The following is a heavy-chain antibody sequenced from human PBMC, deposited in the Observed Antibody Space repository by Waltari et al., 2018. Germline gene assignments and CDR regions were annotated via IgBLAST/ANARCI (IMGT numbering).Heavy chain of an antibody. V-gene: IGHV3-33*01. CDR2: IWYDGKKR. D-gene: IGHD1-26*01. J-gene: IGHJ6*02. CDR1: GFTFSRYG. CDR3: ARDGIVGAPADFYYYGMDV. Sequence: QAQLVESGGGVVQPGRSLRLSCAASGFTFSRYGIHWFRQAPGKGLEWVAIIWYDGKKRYYGDSVKGRFTISRDNSEETLYLQMNSLRAEDTAVYYCARDGIVGAPADFYYYGMDVWGQGTTVTVSS.